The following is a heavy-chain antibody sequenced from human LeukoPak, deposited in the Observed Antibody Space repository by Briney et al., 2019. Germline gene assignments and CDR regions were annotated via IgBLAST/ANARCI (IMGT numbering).Heavy chain of an antibody. CDR3: ARPYYYDSRIDP. CDR1: GGSIISGDYY. J-gene: IGHJ5*02. V-gene: IGHV4-30-4*01. D-gene: IGHD3-22*01. CDR2: MYYSGST. Sequence: PSQTLSLTCTVSGGSIISGDYYWSWIRQPPGKGLEWIAYMYYSGSTYYNPSLKSRVTMSADTSKNQLSLKLSSVTAADTAAYYCARPYYYDSRIDPWGQGILVTVSS.